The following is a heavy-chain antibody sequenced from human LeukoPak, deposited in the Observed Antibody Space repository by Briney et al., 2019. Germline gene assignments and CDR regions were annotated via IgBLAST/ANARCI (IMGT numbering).Heavy chain of an antibody. Sequence: SETLSLTCTVSGGSISSYYWSWIRQPPGKGLEWIGYIYYSGGTTYNPSLKSRITISLDTSKNQFSLKLSSVTAADTAVYYCARHASAFDIWGQGTMVTVSS. CDR2: IYYSGGT. V-gene: IGHV4-59*08. CDR1: GGSISSYY. CDR3: ARHASAFDI. J-gene: IGHJ3*02.